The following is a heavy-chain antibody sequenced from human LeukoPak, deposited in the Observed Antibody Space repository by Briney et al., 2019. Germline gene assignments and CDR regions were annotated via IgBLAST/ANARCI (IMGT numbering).Heavy chain of an antibody. CDR2: IKPDGSEK. Sequence: PGGSLRLSCAASGFTFSSYWMSWVRQAPGKGLEWVASIKPDGSEKYYVDSVRGRFTISRDNAKNSLYLQMSSLRAEDTAVYYCLAGGGYWGQGTLVTVSS. CDR3: LAGGGY. J-gene: IGHJ4*02. D-gene: IGHD3-10*01. V-gene: IGHV3-7*01. CDR1: GFTFSSYW.